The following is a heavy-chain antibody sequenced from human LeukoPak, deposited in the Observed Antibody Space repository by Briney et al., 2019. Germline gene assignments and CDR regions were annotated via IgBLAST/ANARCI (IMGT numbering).Heavy chain of an antibody. CDR3: AKDVEVGALLPYYFDY. D-gene: IGHD1-26*01. V-gene: IGHV3-9*01. Sequence: GGSLRLSCAASGFTFDDYAMRWVRHAPGKGLEWVSGISWNSGSIVYADSVKGRFTISRDNAKNSLYLQMNSLRAEDTALYYCAKDVEVGALLPYYFDYWGQGTLVTVSS. CDR2: ISWNSGSI. J-gene: IGHJ4*02. CDR1: GFTFDDYA.